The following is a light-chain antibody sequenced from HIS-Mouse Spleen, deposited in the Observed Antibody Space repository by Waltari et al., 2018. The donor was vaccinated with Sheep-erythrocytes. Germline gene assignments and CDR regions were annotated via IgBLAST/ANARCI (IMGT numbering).Light chain of an antibody. J-gene: IGLJ3*02. CDR2: EDS. CDR1: ALPKKY. CDR3: YSTDSSGNHSWV. V-gene: IGLV3-10*01. Sequence: SYELTQPPSVSVSPGQTARITCSGDALPKKYAYWYQQNSGQAPVLVIYEDSKRPSGIPERFSGSSSGTMATLTISGAQVEDEADYYCYSTDSSGNHSWVFGGGTKLTVL.